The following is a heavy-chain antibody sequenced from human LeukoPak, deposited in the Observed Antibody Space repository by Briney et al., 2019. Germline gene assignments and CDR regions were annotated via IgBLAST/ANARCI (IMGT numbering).Heavy chain of an antibody. Sequence: SETLSLTCTVSGGSISSYYWSWIRQPPGKGLEWIGYIYYSGSTNYNPSLKSRVTISVDTSKNQFSLKLSSVTAADTAVYYCARFLDSSWYYYYGMDVWGQGTTVTVSS. CDR3: ARFLDSSWYYYYGMDV. V-gene: IGHV4-59*01. J-gene: IGHJ6*02. CDR1: GGSISSYY. CDR2: IYYSGST. D-gene: IGHD6-13*01.